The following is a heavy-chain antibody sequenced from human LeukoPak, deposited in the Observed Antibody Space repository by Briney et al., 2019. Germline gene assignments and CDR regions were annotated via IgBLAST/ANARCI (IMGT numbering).Heavy chain of an antibody. D-gene: IGHD4-17*01. CDR2: IWYDGSNK. J-gene: IGHJ4*02. Sequence: GGSLRLSCAASEFTFSSYGMHWVRQAPGKGLEWVAVIWYDGSNKYYADSVKGRFTISRDNSKNTLYLQMNSLRAEDTAVYYCGPDDYGDYVPPWLGGQGTLVTVSS. CDR1: EFTFSSYG. V-gene: IGHV3-33*01. CDR3: GPDDYGDYVPPWL.